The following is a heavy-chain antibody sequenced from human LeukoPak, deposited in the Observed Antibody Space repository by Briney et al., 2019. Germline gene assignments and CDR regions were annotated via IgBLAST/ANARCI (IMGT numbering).Heavy chain of an antibody. CDR3: AKDIKGIVVVPAAIPH. D-gene: IGHD2-2*01. CDR1: GLSLSIYG. CDR2: ISCSGGST. J-gene: IGHJ4*02. Sequence: PGGSLRPFHAPSGLSLSIYGMHYARHPPGEWRGSVSSISCSGGSTYYADSVEGRFTISRDKSNKTLYLQMNRLRAEDTAVYYCAKDIKGIVVVPAAIPHWGQGTLVTVST. V-gene: IGHV3-23*01.